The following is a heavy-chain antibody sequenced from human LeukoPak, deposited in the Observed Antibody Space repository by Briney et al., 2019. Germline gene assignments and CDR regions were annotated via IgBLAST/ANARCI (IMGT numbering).Heavy chain of an antibody. V-gene: IGHV4-39*01. J-gene: IGHJ4*02. Sequence: SETLSLTCTVSGGSISGDIYYWAWIRQPPGKGLEWIGNVFYSGSTHYSPSLKSRVTLSVDTSKNQFSLQLDSVTAADTALYYCARQEYYFDYWGQGTLVTVSS. CDR3: ARQEYYFDY. CDR1: GGSISGDIYY. CDR2: VFYSGST.